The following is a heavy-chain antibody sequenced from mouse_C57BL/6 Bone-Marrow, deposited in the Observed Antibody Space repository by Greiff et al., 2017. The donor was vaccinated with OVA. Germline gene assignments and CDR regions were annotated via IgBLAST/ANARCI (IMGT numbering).Heavy chain of an antibody. J-gene: IGHJ2*01. CDR3: ARRRNGYYVDY. CDR1: GYAFSSSW. D-gene: IGHD2-2*01. CDR2: IYPGDGDT. Sequence: VQLQQSGPELVKPGASVKISCKASGYAFSSSWMNWVKLRPGKGLEWIGRIYPGDGDTNYNGKFKGKATLTADKSSSTAYMQLSSLTSEDSAVYVCARRRNGYYVDYWGQGTTLTVSS. V-gene: IGHV1-82*01.